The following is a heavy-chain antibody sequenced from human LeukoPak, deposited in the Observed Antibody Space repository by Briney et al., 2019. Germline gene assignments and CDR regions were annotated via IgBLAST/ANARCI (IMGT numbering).Heavy chain of an antibody. D-gene: IGHD2-2*01. CDR2: ISGSGGST. CDR3: ARKGNPSPFDY. J-gene: IGHJ4*02. CDR1: GFTFSNYA. V-gene: IGHV3-23*01. Sequence: GGSLRLPCAASGFTFSNYAMNWVRQAPGKGLEWVSAISGSGGSTFYADSVKGRFTISRDNSKNTLYLQMNSLRAEDTAVYYCARKGNPSPFDYWGQGTLVTVSS.